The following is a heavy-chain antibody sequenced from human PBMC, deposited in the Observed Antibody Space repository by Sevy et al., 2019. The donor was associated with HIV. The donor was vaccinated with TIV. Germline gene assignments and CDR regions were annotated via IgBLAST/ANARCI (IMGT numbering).Heavy chain of an antibody. CDR1: TFTFSDYY. CDR2: ISSGGSII. J-gene: IGHJ4*02. V-gene: IGHV3-11*01. Sequence: GGSLRLSCAASTFTFSDYYMTWIRQAPGKGLESVSYISSGGSIIYYADSVKGRFTISRDNAKNSLYLQMNSLRAEDTAVYYCARVRYNYASYYLDSWGQGTLVTVSS. CDR3: ARVRYNYASYYLDS. D-gene: IGHD5-18*01.